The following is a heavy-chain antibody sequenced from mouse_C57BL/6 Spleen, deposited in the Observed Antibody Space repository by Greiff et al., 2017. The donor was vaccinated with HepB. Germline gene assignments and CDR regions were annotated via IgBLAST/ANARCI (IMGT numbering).Heavy chain of an antibody. CDR3: ARLYDYDAWFAY. CDR1: GYTFTSYG. Sequence: QVQLKESGAELARPGASVKLSCKASGYTFTSYGISWVKQRTGQGLEWIGEIYPRSGNTYYNEKFKGKATLTADKSSSTAYMELRSLTSEDSAVYCFARLYDYDAWFAYWGQGTLVTVSA. D-gene: IGHD2-4*01. V-gene: IGHV1-81*01. J-gene: IGHJ3*01. CDR2: IYPRSGNT.